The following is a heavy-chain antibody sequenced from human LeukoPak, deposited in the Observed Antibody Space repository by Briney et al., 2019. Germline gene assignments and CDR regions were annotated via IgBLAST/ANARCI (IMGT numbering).Heavy chain of an antibody. V-gene: IGHV1-2*02. J-gene: IGHJ4*02. CDR3: ARVYSSGWKFDY. Sequence: ASVKVSCKASGYIFTGYYMYWVRQAPGQGLEWMGWINPNSGGTNYAQKLQGRVTLTRDTSISTAYMELSRLRSDDTAVYYCARVYSSGWKFDYWGQGTLVTVSS. D-gene: IGHD6-19*01. CDR2: INPNSGGT. CDR1: GYIFTGYY.